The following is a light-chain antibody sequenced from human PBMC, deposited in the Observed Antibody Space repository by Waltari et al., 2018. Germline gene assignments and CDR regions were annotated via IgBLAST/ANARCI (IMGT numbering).Light chain of an antibody. J-gene: IGLJ2*01. Sequence: SSELPQPPSVSVAPGQTARLTCPGNKYGAKYACWYQQKPGQSPVLVIYQDTKRPSGIPERFSGSNSGNTATLTISGTQAMDEADYYCQAWDSSPVVFGGGTKLTVL. CDR2: QDT. V-gene: IGLV3-1*01. CDR1: KYGAKY. CDR3: QAWDSSPVV.